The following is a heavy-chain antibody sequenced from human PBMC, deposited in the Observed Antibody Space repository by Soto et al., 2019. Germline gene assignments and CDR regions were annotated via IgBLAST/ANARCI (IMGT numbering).Heavy chain of an antibody. Sequence: GGSMRLSCAASGLPFSSYAMSWVRQAPGKGLEWVSAISGSGGSTYYADSVKGRFTISRDNSKNTLYLQMNSLRAEDTAVYYCAKDYSSGWYSYNWFDPWGQGTLVTVSS. CDR2: ISGSGGST. V-gene: IGHV3-23*01. CDR1: GLPFSSYA. CDR3: AKDYSSGWYSYNWFDP. J-gene: IGHJ5*02. D-gene: IGHD6-19*01.